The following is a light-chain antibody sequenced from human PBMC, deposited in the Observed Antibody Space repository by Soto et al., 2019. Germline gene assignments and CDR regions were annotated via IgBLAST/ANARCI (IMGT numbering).Light chain of an antibody. Sequence: QSVLTQPPSVSGAPGQRVTISCTGSSSNIGAGYDVHWYQQIPGTAPKLLIYGNSNRPSGVPDRFSGSKSGTSASLAITGLQAADEADYHCKSYDSSNSVVFGGGTNLTVL. V-gene: IGLV1-40*01. CDR2: GNS. CDR3: KSYDSSNSVV. CDR1: SSNIGAGYD. J-gene: IGLJ2*01.